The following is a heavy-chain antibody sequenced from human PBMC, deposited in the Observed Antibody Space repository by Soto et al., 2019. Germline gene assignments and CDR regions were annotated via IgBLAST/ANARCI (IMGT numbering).Heavy chain of an antibody. V-gene: IGHV3-21*01. CDR1: GFTFSSYS. D-gene: IGHD5-12*01. CDR2: ISSSSSYI. CDR3: ARDMYRWGGYNFHDAFDI. Sequence: GGSLRLSCAASGFTFSSYSMNWVRQAPGKGLEWVSSISSSSSYIYYADSVKGRFTISRDNAKNSLYLQMNSLRAEDTAVYYYARDMYRWGGYNFHDAFDIWGQGTMVTVSS. J-gene: IGHJ3*02.